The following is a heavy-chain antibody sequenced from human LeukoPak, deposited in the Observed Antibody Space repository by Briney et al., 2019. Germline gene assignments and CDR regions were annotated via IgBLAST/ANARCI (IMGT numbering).Heavy chain of an antibody. D-gene: IGHD3-10*01. CDR1: GFIFSSYA. J-gene: IGHJ4*02. V-gene: IGHV3-33*01. CDR2: IWYDGSNK. Sequence: GGSLRLSCAASGFIFSSYAMHWVRQAPGKGPEWVAIIWYDGSNKYYAESVEGRFTISRDNSKNTLYLQMNSLRAEDTAVYSCGRGLGSSNGSGIDYWGQGPLVIASS. CDR3: GRGLGSSNGSGIDY.